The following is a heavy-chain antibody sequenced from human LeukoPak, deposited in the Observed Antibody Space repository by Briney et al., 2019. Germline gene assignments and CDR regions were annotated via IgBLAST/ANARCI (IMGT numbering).Heavy chain of an antibody. CDR2: ITWNSDDM. J-gene: IGHJ4*02. Sequence: GGSLRLSCAASGFSFEAYGMYWVRQAPGKGLEWVSGITWNSDDMAYADSVKGRFTISRDNAKNCLYLQMNSLTVEDTALYYCTRVTSWRTGFDYWGQGTLFTVSS. CDR3: TRVTSWRTGFDY. D-gene: IGHD1-1*01. CDR1: GFSFEAYG. V-gene: IGHV3-9*01.